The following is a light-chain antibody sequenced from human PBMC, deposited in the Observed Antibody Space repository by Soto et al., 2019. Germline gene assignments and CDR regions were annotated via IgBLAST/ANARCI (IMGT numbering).Light chain of an antibody. CDR1: SSDVGGYNY. J-gene: IGLJ1*01. CDR2: EVS. Sequence: QSALTQPASVSGSPGQSITISCTGTSSDVGGYNYVSWYQQHPGKAPKLMIYEVSSRPSGVSNRFSGSKSGNTASLTISGLQAEDEADYYCSSYTRSSTLDYVFGTGTQLTVL. V-gene: IGLV2-14*01. CDR3: SSYTRSSTLDYV.